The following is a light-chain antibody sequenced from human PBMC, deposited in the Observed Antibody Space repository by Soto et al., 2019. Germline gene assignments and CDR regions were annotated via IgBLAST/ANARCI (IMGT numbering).Light chain of an antibody. CDR3: QQRSNWLT. CDR1: QSVSSY. J-gene: IGKJ4*01. V-gene: IGKV3-11*01. Sequence: EIVLTQSRATLSLSPGERATLSCRASQSVSSYLAWYQQKSGQAPRLLIYDASNRATGIPARFSGSGSGTDFTLTISSLEPEDFAVYYCQQRSNWLTFGGGTKVEIK. CDR2: DAS.